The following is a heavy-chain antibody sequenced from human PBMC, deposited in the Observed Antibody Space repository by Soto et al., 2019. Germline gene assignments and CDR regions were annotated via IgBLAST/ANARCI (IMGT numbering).Heavy chain of an antibody. CDR3: ANQNTAKRAFDI. J-gene: IGHJ3*02. V-gene: IGHV3-23*01. Sequence: EAQLLESGGGLVQPGGSLRLSCTASGFDFINNAMAWVRQAPGKGLEWVSTISAEISYTYYADSVKGRFTISRDNSKNTVYLQLNTLRADHTAVYYCANQNTAKRAFDIWGPRDKGHRLF. D-gene: IGHD2-21*02. CDR1: GFDFINNA. CDR2: ISAEISYT.